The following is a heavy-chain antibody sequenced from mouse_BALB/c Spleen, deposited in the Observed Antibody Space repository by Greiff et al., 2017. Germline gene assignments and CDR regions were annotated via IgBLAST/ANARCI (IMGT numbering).Heavy chain of an antibody. J-gene: IGHJ4*01. Sequence: VQLQQSGAELVRPGVSVKISCKGSGYTFTDYAMHWVKQSHAKSLEWIGVISTYYGDASYNQKFKGKATMTVDKSSSTAYMELARLTSEDSAIYYCARGDYYGKGDYYAMDYWGQGTSVTVSS. CDR3: ARGDYYGKGDYYAMDY. CDR2: ISTYYGDA. D-gene: IGHD1-1*01. V-gene: IGHV1S137*01. CDR1: GYTFTDYA.